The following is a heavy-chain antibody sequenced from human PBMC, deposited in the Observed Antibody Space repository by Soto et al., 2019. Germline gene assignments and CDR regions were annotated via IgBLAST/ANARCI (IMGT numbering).Heavy chain of an antibody. V-gene: IGHV4-38-2*02. J-gene: IGHJ5*02. CDR1: GFSISSGHY. D-gene: IGHD1-26*01. CDR3: VRDRRWELRGFDP. Sequence: SETLSLTCVVSGFSISSGHYWGWIRQPPGKGLEWVASVYHSGSTSYNPSLKSRVSMSVDTSKNQFSLNLTSVTATDTAVYYCVRDRRWELRGFDPWGQGMLVTVSS. CDR2: VYHSGST.